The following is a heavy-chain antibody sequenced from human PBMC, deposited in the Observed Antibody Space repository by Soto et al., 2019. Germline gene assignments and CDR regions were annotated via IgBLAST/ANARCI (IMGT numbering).Heavy chain of an antibody. V-gene: IGHV3-30*10. CDR3: ARDYYDSSGLTYYFDY. D-gene: IGHD3-22*01. J-gene: IGHJ4*02. Sequence: TGPVKGRFTISRDNSKNTLYLQMNSLRAEDTAVCYCARDYYDSSGLTYYFDYWGQGTLVTVSS.